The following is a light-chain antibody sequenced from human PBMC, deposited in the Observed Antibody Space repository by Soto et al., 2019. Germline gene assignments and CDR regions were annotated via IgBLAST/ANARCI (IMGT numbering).Light chain of an antibody. V-gene: IGKV1-39*01. CDR1: QSISTY. J-gene: IGKJ1*01. Sequence: DIQMTQSPSSLSASVGDRVTITCRASQSISTYLLWYQQKPGKAPSLLIYAASTLQSGVPSRFRGSGSGTDFTLTISSLQPEDFAAYYCQQSYSTPWTFGQGTKVDIK. CDR3: QQSYSTPWT. CDR2: AAS.